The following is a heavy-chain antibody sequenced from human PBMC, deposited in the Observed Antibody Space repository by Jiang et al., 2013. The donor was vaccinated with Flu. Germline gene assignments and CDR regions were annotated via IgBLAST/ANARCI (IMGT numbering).Heavy chain of an antibody. V-gene: IGHV3-11*01. CDR1: GFTFSDYY. Sequence: QLLESGGGLVKPGGSLRLSCAASGFTFSDYYMSWIRQAPGKGLEWVSYISSSGSTIYYADSVKGRFTISRDNAKNSLYLQMNSLRAEDTAVYYCAREVVVPAAPPSNYYYYMDVWGKGTTVTVSS. D-gene: IGHD2-2*01. J-gene: IGHJ6*03. CDR3: AREVVVPAAPPSNYYYYMDV. CDR2: ISSSGSTI.